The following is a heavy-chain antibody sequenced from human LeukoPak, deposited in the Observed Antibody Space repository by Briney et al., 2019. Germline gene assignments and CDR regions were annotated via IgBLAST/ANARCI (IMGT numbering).Heavy chain of an antibody. CDR1: GYSISSGYY. CDR3: ARAGEYYDILTGYYLTHYYFDY. D-gene: IGHD3-9*01. V-gene: IGHV4-38-2*02. Sequence: SETLSLTCTVSGYSISSGYYWGWIRQPPGKGLEWIGSIYHSGSTYYNPSLKSRVTISVDTSKSQFSLKLSSVTAADTAVYYCARAGEYYDILTGYYLTHYYFDYWGQGTLVTVSS. CDR2: IYHSGST. J-gene: IGHJ4*02.